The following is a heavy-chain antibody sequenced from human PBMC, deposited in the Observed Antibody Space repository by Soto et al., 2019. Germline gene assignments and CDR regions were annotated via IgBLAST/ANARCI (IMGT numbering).Heavy chain of an antibody. J-gene: IGHJ4*02. CDR1: GGSISSYY. CDR2: IYYSGST. D-gene: IGHD3-10*01. CDR3: ARHNYGSGSTYFDY. Sequence: SXTLSLTCTVSGGSISSYYCSWIVQPPGKGLEWIGYIYYSGSTNYNPSLKSRVTISVDTSKNQFSLKLNSMTDADTAVYYCARHNYGSGSTYFDYWGQGTLVTVSS. V-gene: IGHV4-59*08.